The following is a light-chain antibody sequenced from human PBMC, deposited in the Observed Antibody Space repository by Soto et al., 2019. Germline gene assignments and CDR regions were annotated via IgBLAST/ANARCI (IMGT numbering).Light chain of an antibody. CDR3: LQPNTYPLT. CDR1: QGISNY. Sequence: QRPQSTSDMSAAVGERDTITCLASQGISNYLVWLQQKPGKVPQRLIYGASSLQSGAPSRFSGSGSGTEFTLTIHSLQPEDFSTYYCLQPNTYPLTIGGGTKVDIK. CDR2: GAS. V-gene: IGKV1-17*03. J-gene: IGKJ4*01.